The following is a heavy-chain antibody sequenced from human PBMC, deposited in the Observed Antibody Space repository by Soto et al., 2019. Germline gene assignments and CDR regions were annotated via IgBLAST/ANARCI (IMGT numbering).Heavy chain of an antibody. J-gene: IGHJ4*02. CDR1: GGSISSGGYY. V-gene: IGHV4-31*03. Sequence: QVQLQESGPGLVKPSQTLSLTCTVSGGSISSGGYYWSWIRQHPGKGLEWIGYIYYSGSTYYNPSLKSRVTRSVDTSKNQFSLKLSSVTAADTAVYYCARVPADTAMVVIPHWGQGTLVTVSS. CDR2: IYYSGST. D-gene: IGHD5-18*01. CDR3: ARVPADTAMVVIPH.